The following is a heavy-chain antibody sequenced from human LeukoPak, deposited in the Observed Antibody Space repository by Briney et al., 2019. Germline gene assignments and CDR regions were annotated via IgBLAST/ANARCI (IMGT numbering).Heavy chain of an antibody. V-gene: IGHV3-30-3*01. CDR1: GFTFSSYA. CDR3: ARDGIYDFWSGPTDFDY. J-gene: IGHJ4*02. D-gene: IGHD3-3*01. Sequence: GGSLRLSCAASGFTFSSYAMHWVRQAPGKGLEWVAVISYDGSNKYYADSVKGRFTISRDNSKNTLYLQMNSLRAEDTAVYYCARDGIYDFWSGPTDFDYWGQGTLVTVSS. CDR2: ISYDGSNK.